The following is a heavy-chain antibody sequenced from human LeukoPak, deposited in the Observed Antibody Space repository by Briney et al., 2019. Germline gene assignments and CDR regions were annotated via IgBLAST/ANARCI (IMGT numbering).Heavy chain of an antibody. V-gene: IGHV4-30-4*01. Sequence: SETLSLTCTVSGASISNGDYYWSWIRQPPGKGLECIGHIYYSGSTYYNPSLKSRVTISVDTSKNQFSLKLSSVTAADTAVYYCARGRGVPYYYDSSGYYPADYWGQGTLVTVSS. CDR2: IYYSGST. D-gene: IGHD3-22*01. J-gene: IGHJ4*02. CDR1: GASISNGDYY. CDR3: ARGRGVPYYYDSSGYYPADY.